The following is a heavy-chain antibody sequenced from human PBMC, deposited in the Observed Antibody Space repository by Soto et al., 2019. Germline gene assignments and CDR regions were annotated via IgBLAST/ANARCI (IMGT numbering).Heavy chain of an antibody. CDR1: GVSISSGNW. J-gene: IGHJ4*02. CDR2: IFHDGTA. Sequence: SETLSLTCAVSGVSISSGNWWTWVRQSPQRGLEYIGEIFHDGTANYYPSFERRVAISVDTSKNQFSLKLTSVTAADTAIYFCARLVYDTRLNYMYFDFWGQGTLVTVPS. CDR3: ARLVYDTRLNYMYFDF. V-gene: IGHV4-4*02. D-gene: IGHD3-10*01.